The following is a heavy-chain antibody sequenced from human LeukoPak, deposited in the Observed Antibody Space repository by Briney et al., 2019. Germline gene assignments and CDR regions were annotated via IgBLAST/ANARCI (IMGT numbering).Heavy chain of an antibody. D-gene: IGHD5-18*01. V-gene: IGHV4-34*01. CDR3: ARGYSYGRHYFDY. CDR2: INHSGST. CDR1: GGSFSGYY. Sequence: PSETLSLTCAVYGGSFSGYYWSWIRQPPGKGLEWIGEINHSGSTNYNQSLKSRVTISVDTSKNQFSLKLSSVTAADTAVYYCARGYSYGRHYFDYWGQGTLVTVSS. J-gene: IGHJ4*02.